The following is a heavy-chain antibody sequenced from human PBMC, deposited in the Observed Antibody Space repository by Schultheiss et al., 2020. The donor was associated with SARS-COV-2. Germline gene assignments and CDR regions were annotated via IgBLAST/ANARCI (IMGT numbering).Heavy chain of an antibody. J-gene: IGHJ6*02. Sequence: GSLRLSCTVSGGSISSYYWSWIQQSPGRGLEWIGYIYHSGGTRYHPSLKSRVTISLDTSKNLFSLRLVSLIAADTAIYYCARVDLETALVGGLDVWGQGTTVTVSS. D-gene: IGHD5-18*01. V-gene: IGHV4-59*13. CDR2: IYHSGGT. CDR3: ARVDLETALVGGLDV. CDR1: GGSISSYY.